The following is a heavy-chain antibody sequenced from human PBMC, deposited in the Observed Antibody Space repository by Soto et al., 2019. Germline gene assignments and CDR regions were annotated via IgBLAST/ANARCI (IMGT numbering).Heavy chain of an antibody. CDR3: ARESYYGSGATVVAY. Sequence: KSSETLSLTCTVSGGSISGYYWSWIRQPPGKGLEWIGYIYYSGTTSYNPSLNSRVTMSVDTSKNQFSLKVNSVTAADAAVYYCARESYYGSGATVVAYWGQGTLVTVSS. CDR1: GGSISGYY. CDR2: IYYSGTT. J-gene: IGHJ4*02. V-gene: IGHV4-59*01. D-gene: IGHD3-10*01.